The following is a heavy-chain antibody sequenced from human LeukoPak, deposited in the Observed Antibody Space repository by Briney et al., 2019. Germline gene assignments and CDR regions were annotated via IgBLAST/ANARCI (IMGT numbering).Heavy chain of an antibody. CDR1: GFTFSTYA. CDR2: ISYDGSNK. V-gene: IGHV3-30-3*01. CDR3: ARDEKTTVTTLTHLFDC. D-gene: IGHD4-17*01. Sequence: HPGRSLILSCAASGFTFSTYAMHWVRQAPGKGLEWVAVISYDGSNKYYAESVKGRFTISRDNSKNTVYLQMNSLRAEDTAVYYCARDEKTTVTTLTHLFDCWGQGTLVTVSS. J-gene: IGHJ4*02.